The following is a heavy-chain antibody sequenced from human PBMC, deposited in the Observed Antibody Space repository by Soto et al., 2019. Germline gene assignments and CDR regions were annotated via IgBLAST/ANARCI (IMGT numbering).Heavy chain of an antibody. J-gene: IGHJ4*02. Sequence: GASVKVSCKVSGNTLDELSMHWVRQAPGKGLEWMGGFAPEDGERIYAQKFQGRLTLTEDTSADTAYMELSSVTAADTAVYYCARGSYYYDSSGYYHYWGQGTLVTVSS. CDR2: FAPEDGER. CDR3: ARGSYYYDSSGYYHY. CDR1: GNTLDELS. D-gene: IGHD3-22*01. V-gene: IGHV1-24*01.